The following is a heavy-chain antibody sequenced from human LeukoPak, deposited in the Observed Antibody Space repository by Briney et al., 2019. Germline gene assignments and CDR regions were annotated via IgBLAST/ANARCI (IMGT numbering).Heavy chain of an antibody. Sequence: SQTLSLTCTVSGGSISSGSYYWSWIRQPAGKGLEWIGRIYTSGSTNYNPSLKSRVTISVDTSKNQFSLKLSSVTAADTAVYYCARGAPGSGWYYWGQGTLVTVSS. CDR2: IYTSGST. CDR3: ARGAPGSGWYY. V-gene: IGHV4-61*02. D-gene: IGHD6-19*01. J-gene: IGHJ4*02. CDR1: GGSISSGSYY.